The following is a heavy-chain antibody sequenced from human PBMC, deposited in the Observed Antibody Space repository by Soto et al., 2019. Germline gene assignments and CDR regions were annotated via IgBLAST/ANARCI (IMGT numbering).Heavy chain of an antibody. CDR2: ISYDGSNK. Sequence: GGSLRLSCAASGFTFSSYAMHWVRQAPGKGLEWVAVISYDGSNKYYADSVKGRFTISRDNSKNTLYLQMNSLRAEDTAVYYCAAAYCSSTSCYDGAYYFDYWGQGTLVTVSS. CDR1: GFTFSSYA. CDR3: AAAYCSSTSCYDGAYYFDY. D-gene: IGHD2-2*01. J-gene: IGHJ4*02. V-gene: IGHV3-30-3*01.